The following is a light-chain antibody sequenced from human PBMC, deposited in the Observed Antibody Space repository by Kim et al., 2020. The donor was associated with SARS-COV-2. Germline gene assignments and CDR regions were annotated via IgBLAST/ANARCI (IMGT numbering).Light chain of an antibody. CDR3: SSYGGSDNCV. CDR2: EVT. V-gene: IGLV2-8*01. CDR1: SSDVGGYNF. J-gene: IGLJ1*01. Sequence: QSALTQPPSASGSPGQSVSISCTGTSSDVGGYNFVAWYQQYPGKAPKLIIYEVTKRPSGVPDRFSGSKSGNTASLTVSGLQAEDEADYYCSSYGGSDNCVFGTGTKVTVL.